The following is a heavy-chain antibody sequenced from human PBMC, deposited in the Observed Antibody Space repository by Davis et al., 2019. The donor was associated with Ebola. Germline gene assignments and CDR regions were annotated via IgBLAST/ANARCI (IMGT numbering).Heavy chain of an antibody. Sequence: GESLKISCTGSGSIFSSYNLNWVRQPPGEGLEWVAYISASSSVTFYSHSVKGRFTISRDNRKDSLFLEMSSLRDEDTAVYYCARNLIPWYAMDIWGQGTTVTVSS. V-gene: IGHV3-48*02. CDR2: ISASSSVT. J-gene: IGHJ6*02. D-gene: IGHD2-2*01. CDR1: GSIFSSYN. CDR3: ARNLIPWYAMDI.